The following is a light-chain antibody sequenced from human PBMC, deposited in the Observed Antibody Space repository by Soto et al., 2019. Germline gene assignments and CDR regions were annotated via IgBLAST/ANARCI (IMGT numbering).Light chain of an antibody. J-gene: IGKJ1*01. CDR3: QQYGSSPT. V-gene: IGKV3-20*01. Sequence: EIVLTQSPATLSLSPGESATLSCRASQSVSSYLAWYQQKPGQAPRLLIYDASNRATGIPDRFSGSGSGTDFTLTISRLEPEDFAVYYCQQYGSSPTFGQGTKVDIK. CDR1: QSVSSY. CDR2: DAS.